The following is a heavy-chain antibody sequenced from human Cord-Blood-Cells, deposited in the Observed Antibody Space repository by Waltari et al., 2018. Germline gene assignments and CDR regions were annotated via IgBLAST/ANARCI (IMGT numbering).Heavy chain of an antibody. CDR1: GYTFPGYY. V-gene: IGHV1-2*02. Sequence: QVQLVQSGAEVKKPGASVKVSCKASGYTFPGYYLHRVRQAPGQGLGWMGWINPNSGGTNYAQKFQGRVTMTRDTSISTAYMELSRLRSDDTAVYYCARVPQGNWYFDLWGRGTLVTVSS. CDR3: ARVPQGNWYFDL. J-gene: IGHJ2*01. CDR2: INPNSGGT.